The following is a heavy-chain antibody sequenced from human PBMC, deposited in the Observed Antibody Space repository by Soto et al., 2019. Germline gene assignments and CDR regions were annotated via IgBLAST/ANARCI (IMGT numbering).Heavy chain of an antibody. V-gene: IGHV5-10-1*01. D-gene: IGHD2-21*02. CDR1: GYSFTSYW. CDR2: IDPSDSYT. J-gene: IGHJ6*02. Sequence: LGESLKISCKGSGYSFTSYWISWVRQMPGKGLEWMGRIDPSDSYTNYSPSFQGHVTISADKSISTAYLQWSSLKASDTAVYYCASHNFFCGGDCNSSGMDVWGQGTTVTVSS. CDR3: ASHNFFCGGDCNSSGMDV.